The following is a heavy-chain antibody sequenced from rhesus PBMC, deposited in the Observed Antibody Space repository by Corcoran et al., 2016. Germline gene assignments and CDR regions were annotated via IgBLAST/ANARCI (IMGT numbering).Heavy chain of an antibody. J-gene: IGHJ4*01. CDR3: ARKPYGYYFDY. D-gene: IGHD4-17*01. CDR1: GFSVRGGE. V-gene: IGHV3-115*02. CDR2: IGGDSSYT. Sequence: VKLAGSGGGVVQPGGSLRLPCAGPGFSVRGGEMHWVRQAPGKGLESVSVIGGDSSYTHYADSVKGRFTISRDNAKNSLSLQMNSLRAEDTAVYYCARKPYGYYFDYWGQGVLVTVSS.